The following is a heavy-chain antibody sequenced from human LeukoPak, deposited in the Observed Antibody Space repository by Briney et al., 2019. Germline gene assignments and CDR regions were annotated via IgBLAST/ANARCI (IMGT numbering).Heavy chain of an antibody. CDR2: IKSNGRTT. Sequence: GGSLRLSCAASGFTFSNYWMHWVRQAPGKGLVWVSSIKSNGRTTSYADSVKGRFTISRDNAKNSLYLQMNSLRAEDTAVYYCARDASAYYYGSGSYPDCWGQGTLVTVSS. D-gene: IGHD3-10*01. CDR1: GFTFSNYW. CDR3: ARDASAYYYGSGSYPDC. V-gene: IGHV3-74*01. J-gene: IGHJ4*02.